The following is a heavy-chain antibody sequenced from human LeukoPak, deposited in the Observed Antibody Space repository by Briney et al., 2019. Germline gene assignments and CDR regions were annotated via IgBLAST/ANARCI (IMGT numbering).Heavy chain of an antibody. CDR2: INHSGST. J-gene: IGHJ4*02. Sequence: SETLSLTCTVSGGSFSGYYWSWIRQPPGKGLEWIGEINHSGSTNYNPSLKSRVTISVDTSKNQFSLKLSSVTAADTAVYYCARDDDVLTGPEYWGQGTLVTVSS. V-gene: IGHV4-34*01. D-gene: IGHD3-9*01. CDR3: ARDDDVLTGPEY. CDR1: GGSFSGYY.